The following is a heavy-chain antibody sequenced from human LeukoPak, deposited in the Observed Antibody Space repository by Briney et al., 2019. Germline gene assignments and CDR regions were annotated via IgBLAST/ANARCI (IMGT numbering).Heavy chain of an antibody. V-gene: IGHV4-39*01. CDR2: IYDTGST. CDR3: ARQWYYYDSSGYYPYYFDY. Sequence: SETLSLTCSVSGDSIRSVHYYWGWIRQPPGRGLEWIGSIYDTGSTYYNPSLKSRVTIFVDTSKNQFSLRLTSVTAADTAVYYCARQWYYYDSSGYYPYYFDYWGQGTLVTVSS. CDR1: GDSIRSVHYY. J-gene: IGHJ4*02. D-gene: IGHD3-22*01.